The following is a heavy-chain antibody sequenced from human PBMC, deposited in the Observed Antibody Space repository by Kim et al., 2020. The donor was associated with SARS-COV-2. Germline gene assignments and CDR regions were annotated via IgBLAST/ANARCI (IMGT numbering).Heavy chain of an antibody. V-gene: IGHV3-23*01. CDR3: AKDRTLRWISFFDY. J-gene: IGHJ4*02. Sequence: ADSVKGRFTMPRDISKNPLYLQMNRLRAEDTAVYYCAKDRTLRWISFFDYWGQGTLVTVSS. D-gene: IGHD4-17*01.